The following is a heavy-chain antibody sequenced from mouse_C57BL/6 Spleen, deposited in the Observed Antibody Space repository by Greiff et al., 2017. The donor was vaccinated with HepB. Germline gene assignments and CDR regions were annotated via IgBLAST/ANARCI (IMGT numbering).Heavy chain of an antibody. D-gene: IGHD2-4*01. CDR1: GYTFTSYW. Sequence: VKLQQPGAELVKPGASVKLSCKASGYTFTSYWMHWVKQRPGQGLEWIGMIHPNSGSTNYNEKFKSKATLTVDKSSSTAYMQLSSLTSEDSAVYYCARKNYYDYDGYAMDYWGQGTSVTVSS. CDR3: ARKNYYDYDGYAMDY. V-gene: IGHV1-64*01. J-gene: IGHJ4*01. CDR2: IHPNSGST.